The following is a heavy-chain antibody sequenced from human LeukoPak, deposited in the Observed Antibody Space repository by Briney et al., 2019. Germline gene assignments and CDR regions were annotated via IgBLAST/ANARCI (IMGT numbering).Heavy chain of an antibody. CDR3: AREDLRYCSSTSCTAKLDY. Sequence: GGSMRLSCAASGFTFSSYSMNWVRQAPGKGLEWVSYISSSSSTIYYADSVKGRFTISRDNAKNSLYLQMNSLRAEDTAVYYCAREDLRYCSSTSCTAKLDYWGQGTLVTVSS. D-gene: IGHD2-2*01. V-gene: IGHV3-48*01. CDR1: GFTFSSYS. J-gene: IGHJ4*02. CDR2: ISSSSSTI.